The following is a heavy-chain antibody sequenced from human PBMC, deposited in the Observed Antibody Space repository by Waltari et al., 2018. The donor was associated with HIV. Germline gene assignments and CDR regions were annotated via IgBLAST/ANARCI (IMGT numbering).Heavy chain of an antibody. Sequence: EVQLVESGGGLVKPGGSLRLSCAASGFPFSSYRMNWVRQAPGKGLEWVSSISSSSSYIYYADSVKGRFTISRDNAKNSLYLQMNSLRAEDTAVYYCATQVSSGWYYFDYWGQGTLVTVSS. V-gene: IGHV3-21*01. CDR1: GFPFSSYR. J-gene: IGHJ4*02. D-gene: IGHD6-19*01. CDR3: ATQVSSGWYYFDY. CDR2: ISSSSSYI.